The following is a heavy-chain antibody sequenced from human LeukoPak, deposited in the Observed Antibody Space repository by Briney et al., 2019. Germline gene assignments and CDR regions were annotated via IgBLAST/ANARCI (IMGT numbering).Heavy chain of an antibody. V-gene: IGHV3-30-3*01. J-gene: IGHJ4*02. Sequence: GSLRLSCAASGFTFSSYPMHWVRQAPGKGLEWVAVISYDGSNKYYADSVKGRFTISRDNSKNTLYLQMNSLRAEDTAVYYCARVGYNNIWLFDYWGQGTLVTVSS. CDR3: ARVGYNNIWLFDY. D-gene: IGHD5-12*01. CDR1: GFTFSSYP. CDR2: ISYDGSNK.